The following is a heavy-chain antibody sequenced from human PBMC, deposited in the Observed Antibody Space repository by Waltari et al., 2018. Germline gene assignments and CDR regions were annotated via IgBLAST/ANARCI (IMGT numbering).Heavy chain of an antibody. CDR3: ATVYRLYDSSGYGY. V-gene: IGHV1-69-2*01. CDR1: GYTFTDYY. D-gene: IGHD3-22*01. Sequence: EVQLVQSGAEVKKPGATVKISCKVSGYTFTDYYMHWVQQAPGKGLEWMGLGDPEDGEKRDAEKFKGRVTRTAETSTDTAYMELSSRRSEDTAVYYCATVYRLYDSSGYGYWGQGTLVTVSS. CDR2: GDPEDGEK. J-gene: IGHJ4*02.